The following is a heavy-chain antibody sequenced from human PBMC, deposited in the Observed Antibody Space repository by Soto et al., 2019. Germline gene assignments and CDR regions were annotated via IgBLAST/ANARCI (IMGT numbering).Heavy chain of an antibody. J-gene: IGHJ4*02. CDR1: GFTFSSYA. V-gene: IGHV3-23*01. Sequence: SLRLSCAASGFTFSSYAMSWVRQAPGKGLEWVSAISGSGGSTYYADSVKGRFTISRDNSKNTLYLQMNSLRAEDTAVYYCANNNHGYCSGGSCYVWGQGTLVTVSS. D-gene: IGHD2-15*01. CDR2: ISGSGGST. CDR3: ANNNHGYCSGGSCYV.